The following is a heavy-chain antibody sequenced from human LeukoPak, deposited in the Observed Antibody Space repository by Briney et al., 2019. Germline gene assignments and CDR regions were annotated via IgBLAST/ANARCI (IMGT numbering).Heavy chain of an antibody. CDR3: ARGRPMVRGVRVSYYFDY. CDR2: INPNSGGT. D-gene: IGHD3-10*01. Sequence: GASVKVSCKASGYTFTGYYMHWVRQAAGQGLEWMGWINPNSGGTNYAQKFQGRVTMTRDTSISTAYMELSRLRSDDTAVYYCARGRPMVRGVRVSYYFDYWGQGTLVTVSS. CDR1: GYTFTGYY. V-gene: IGHV1-2*02. J-gene: IGHJ4*02.